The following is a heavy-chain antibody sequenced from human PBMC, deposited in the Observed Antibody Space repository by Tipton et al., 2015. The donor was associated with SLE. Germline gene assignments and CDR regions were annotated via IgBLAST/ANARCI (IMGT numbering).Heavy chain of an antibody. CDR2: VYYSGST. J-gene: IGHJ3*01. CDR3: SRSVWGWNGNAFDV. CDR1: NGSISKYY. D-gene: IGHD1-1*01. Sequence: LRLSCTVSNGSISKYYWSWIRQPPGQGLEWIGFVYYSGSTQYNPSLKGRVTISVDTFKNQLSLRLTSVTAADTAVYYCSRSVWGWNGNAFDVWGQGTWVTVSS. V-gene: IGHV4-59*01.